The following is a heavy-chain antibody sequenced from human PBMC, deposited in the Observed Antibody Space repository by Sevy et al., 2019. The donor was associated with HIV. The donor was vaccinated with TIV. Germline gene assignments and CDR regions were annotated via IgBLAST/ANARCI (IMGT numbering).Heavy chain of an antibody. D-gene: IGHD3-22*01. J-gene: IGHJ3*02. Sequence: GGSLRLSCAASGFTFSSYGMHWVRQAPGKGLEWVAVISYDGSNKYYADSVKGRFTISRDNSKNTLYLQMNSLRAEDTAVYYCAKVPAPYYYDSSGTGFDIWGQGTMVTVSS. V-gene: IGHV3-30*18. CDR3: AKVPAPYYYDSSGTGFDI. CDR1: GFTFSSYG. CDR2: ISYDGSNK.